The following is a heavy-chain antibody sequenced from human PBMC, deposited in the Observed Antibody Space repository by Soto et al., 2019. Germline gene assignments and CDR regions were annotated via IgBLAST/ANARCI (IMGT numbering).Heavy chain of an antibody. CDR3: APRGNRYSNFASGVGGFDF. V-gene: IGHV4-59*01. CDR1: GASISSSY. J-gene: IGHJ4*01. Sequence: PSETLSLTCTVSGASISSSYWSWIRQSPERGLEWIAYVYHTGATNYNPSLKSRVTISLDTSKGQFSLNLTSLTTADTAVYFCAPRGNRYSNFASGVGGFDFRGHGSLVTVSS. CDR2: VYHTGAT. D-gene: IGHD5-12*01.